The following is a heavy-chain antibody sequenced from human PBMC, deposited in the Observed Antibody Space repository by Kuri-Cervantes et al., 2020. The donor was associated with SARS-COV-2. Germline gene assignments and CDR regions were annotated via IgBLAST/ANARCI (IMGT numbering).Heavy chain of an antibody. Sequence: GGSLRLSCAASGFTVSSNYMSWVRQAPGKGLEWVSVIYSGGSTYYADSVKGRFTISRDNSKSTLYLQMNSLRAEDTAVYYCAKDSNIYCGGDCYYDYWGQGTLVTVSS. V-gene: IGHV3-53*01. CDR2: IYSGGST. J-gene: IGHJ4*02. CDR1: GFTVSSNY. D-gene: IGHD2-21*02. CDR3: AKDSNIYCGGDCYYDY.